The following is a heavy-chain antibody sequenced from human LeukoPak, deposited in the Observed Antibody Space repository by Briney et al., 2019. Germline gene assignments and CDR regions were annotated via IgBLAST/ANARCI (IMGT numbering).Heavy chain of an antibody. CDR2: IYSSGST. CDR3: ARSAITMVRGLIIRGWYFDL. V-gene: IGHV4-4*07. Sequence: SETLSLTCTVSGGSISGYYWSWIRQPAGKGLEWIGRIYSSGSTNYNPSLKSRVTMSVDASKNQFSLKLSSVTAADTAMYYCARSAITMVRGLIIRGWYFDLWGRGTLVTVSS. D-gene: IGHD3-10*01. CDR1: GGSISGYY. J-gene: IGHJ2*01.